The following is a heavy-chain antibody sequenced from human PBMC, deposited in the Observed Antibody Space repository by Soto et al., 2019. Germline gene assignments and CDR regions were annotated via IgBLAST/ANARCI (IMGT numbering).Heavy chain of an antibody. CDR2: IYYSGRSISYTGST. CDR1: GGSIRSYY. V-gene: IGHV4-59*01. CDR3: ASSVLYGAPGAIDF. J-gene: IGHJ3*01. Sequence: SETLSLTCTVSGGSIRSYYWTWIRQPPGEGLEWIGFIYYSGRSISYTGSTTYNPSLKSRVNISIDTSKNQFSLKVTSLTAADTAVYSCASSVLYGAPGAIDFSGQATIVT. D-gene: IGHD3-10*01.